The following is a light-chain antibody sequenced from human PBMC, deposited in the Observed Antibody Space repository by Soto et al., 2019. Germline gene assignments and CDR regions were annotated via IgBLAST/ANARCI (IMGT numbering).Light chain of an antibody. Sequence: DITMSKSPSTLSGSVGDRVTITCRASQTISSWLAWYQQKPGKAPKLLIYKASTLKSGVPSRFSGSGSGTEFTLTISSLQPDDFATYYCQQYNSYSEAFGQGTKVDIK. CDR3: QQYNSYSEA. CDR1: QTISSW. V-gene: IGKV1-5*03. J-gene: IGKJ1*01. CDR2: KAS.